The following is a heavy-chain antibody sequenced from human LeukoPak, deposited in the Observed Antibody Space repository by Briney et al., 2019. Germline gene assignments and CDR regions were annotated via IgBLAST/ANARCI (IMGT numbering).Heavy chain of an antibody. CDR2: ISSSSTI. J-gene: IGHJ4*02. CDR3: ARASYDSDFWSGYYTR. Sequence: GGSLRLSCAASGFTFSSYSMNWVRQAPGKGLEWVSYISSSSTIYYADSVKGRFTISRDNAKNSLYLQMNSLRAEDTAVYYCARASYDSDFWSGYYTRWGQGTLVTVSS. V-gene: IGHV3-48*01. D-gene: IGHD3-3*01. CDR1: GFTFSSYS.